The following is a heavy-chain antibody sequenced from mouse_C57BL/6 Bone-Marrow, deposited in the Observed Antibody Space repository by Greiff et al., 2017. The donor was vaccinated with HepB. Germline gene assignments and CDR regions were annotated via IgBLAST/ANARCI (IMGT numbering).Heavy chain of an antibody. CDR3: TREGTAQATAWFAY. Sequence: EVKLVESGTVLARPGASVKMSCKTSGYTFTSYWMHWVKQRPGQGLEWIGAIYPGNSDTSYNQKFKGKAKLTAVTSASTAYMELSSLTNEDSAVYYCTREGTAQATAWFAYWGQGTLVTVSA. CDR1: GYTFTSYW. J-gene: IGHJ3*01. D-gene: IGHD3-2*02. V-gene: IGHV1-5*01. CDR2: IYPGNSDT.